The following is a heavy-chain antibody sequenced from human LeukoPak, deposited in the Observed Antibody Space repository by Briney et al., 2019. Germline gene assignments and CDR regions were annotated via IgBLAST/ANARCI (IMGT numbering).Heavy chain of an antibody. CDR2: IKIKTDGGTT. Sequence: GGSLRPSCAASESTFTNAWTSWVRRSPGKGLEWVGPIKIKTDGGTTDYAAPVKVRFTISRDDSKNTLYLQMNSLKTEDTAVYYCTVEIVVVPAAIDYWGQGTLVTVSS. D-gene: IGHD2-2*01. CDR3: TVEIVVVPAAIDY. J-gene: IGHJ4*02. V-gene: IGHV3-15*01. CDR1: ESTFTNAW.